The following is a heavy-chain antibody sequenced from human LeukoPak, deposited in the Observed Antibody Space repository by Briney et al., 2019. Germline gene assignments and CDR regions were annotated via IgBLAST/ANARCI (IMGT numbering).Heavy chain of an antibody. J-gene: IGHJ4*02. D-gene: IGHD3-3*01. CDR3: ARVGIGYYDFWSGYPHTLDY. CDR1: GYTFTSYD. CDR2: MNPNSGNT. Sequence: ASVKVSCKASGYTFTSYDINWVRQDTGQGLEWMGWMNPNSGNTGYAQKFQGRVTMTRNTSISTAYMELSSLRSEDTAVYYCARVGIGYYDFWSGYPHTLDYWGQGTLVTVSS. V-gene: IGHV1-8*01.